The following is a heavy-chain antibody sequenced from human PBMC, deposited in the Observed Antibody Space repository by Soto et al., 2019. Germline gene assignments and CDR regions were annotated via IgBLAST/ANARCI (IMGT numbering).Heavy chain of an antibody. CDR2: INQDGSEK. CDR1: ESTVSRDW. CDR3: SGGGGDAF. D-gene: IGHD3-16*01. J-gene: IGHJ4*02. V-gene: IGHV3-7*04. Sequence: EVHLVESGGGLVQTGGSLRLSCAIFESTVSRDWMNWVRQAPGKGLEWVAHINQDGSEKYYVDSVKGRFTISRDNAKKSLWLQMSGLRHAATAMYYGSGGGGDAFWGQGTLVTVSS.